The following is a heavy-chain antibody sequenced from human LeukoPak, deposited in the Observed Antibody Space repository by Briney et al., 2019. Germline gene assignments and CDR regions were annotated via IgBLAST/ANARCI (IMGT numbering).Heavy chain of an antibody. CDR2: IRYDGSNK. V-gene: IGHV3-30*02. CDR1: GFTFSSYG. D-gene: IGHD4-17*01. J-gene: IGHJ4*02. Sequence: PGGSLRLSCAASGFTFSSYGMHWVRQAPGKGLEWVAFIRYDGSNKYYAGSVKGRFTISRDNSKNTQYLQMNSLRAEDTAVYYCAKIITVTTPDFDYWGQGTLVTVSS. CDR3: AKIITVTTPDFDY.